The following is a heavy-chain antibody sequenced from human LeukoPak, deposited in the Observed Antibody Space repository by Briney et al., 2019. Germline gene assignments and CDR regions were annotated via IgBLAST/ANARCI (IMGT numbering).Heavy chain of an antibody. Sequence: SETLSLTCTVSGGSISSHYWSWIRQPPGKGLEWIGYTYYSGSTNYNPSLKRRVTISVDTSKNQFSLKLSSVTAADTAVYYCARAGGYDSSGYYYVRYFQHWGQGTLVTVSS. CDR2: TYYSGST. CDR3: ARAGGYDSSGYYYVRYFQH. V-gene: IGHV4-59*11. CDR1: GGSISSHY. J-gene: IGHJ1*01. D-gene: IGHD3-22*01.